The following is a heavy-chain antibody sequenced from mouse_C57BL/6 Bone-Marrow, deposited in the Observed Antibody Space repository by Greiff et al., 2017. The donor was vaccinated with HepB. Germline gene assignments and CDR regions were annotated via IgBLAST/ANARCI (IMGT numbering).Heavy chain of an antibody. J-gene: IGHJ1*03. CDR1: GFTFSDFY. D-gene: IGHD4-1*01. Sequence: EVNLVESGGGLVQSGRSLRLSCATSGFTFSDFYMEWVRQAPGKGLEWIAASRNKANDYTTEYSASVKGRFIVSRDTSQSILYLQMNALRAEDTAIYYCARDELGLWYFDVWGTGTTVTVSS. CDR2: SRNKANDYTT. V-gene: IGHV7-1*01. CDR3: ARDELGLWYFDV.